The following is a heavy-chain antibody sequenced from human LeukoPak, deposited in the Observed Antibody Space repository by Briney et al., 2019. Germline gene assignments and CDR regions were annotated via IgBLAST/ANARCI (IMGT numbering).Heavy chain of an antibody. J-gene: IGHJ4*02. CDR1: GFTFSSYW. CDR2: IKQDGSEK. CDR3: ARDVWYFDY. D-gene: IGHD5/OR15-5a*01. Sequence: GGSLRLSCAASGFTFSSYWVSWVRQAPGKGLEWVANIKQDGSEKYYVDSVKGRFTISRDNAKNSLYLQVNSLRAEDTAVYYCARDVWYFDYWGQGTLVTVSS. V-gene: IGHV3-7*05.